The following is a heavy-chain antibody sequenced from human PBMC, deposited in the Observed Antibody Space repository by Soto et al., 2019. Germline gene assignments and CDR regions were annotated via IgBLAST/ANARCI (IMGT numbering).Heavy chain of an antibody. CDR2: VYISGST. CDR1: GGSISTYY. V-gene: IGHV4-4*07. J-gene: IGHJ3*02. CDR3: ARGGRDGFDI. Sequence: QVQLQESGPGLVKPSETLSLTCTVSGGSISTYYWNWIRQSAGQRLEWIGRVYISGSTNYHPSLKSRVAMSVDTSNNQFSLKVTSVTAADTAVYYCARGGRDGFDIWGQGTMVTVSS.